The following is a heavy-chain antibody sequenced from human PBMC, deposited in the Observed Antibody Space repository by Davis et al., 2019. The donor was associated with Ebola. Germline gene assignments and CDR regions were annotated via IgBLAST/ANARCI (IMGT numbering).Heavy chain of an antibody. CDR1: GFTFSSYA. J-gene: IGHJ4*02. V-gene: IGHV3-30-3*02. CDR3: AKDDGITMIVVGFDY. CDR2: ISYDGSNK. D-gene: IGHD3-22*01. Sequence: GESLKISCAASGFTFSSYAMHWVRQAPGKGLEWVAVISYDGSNKYYADSVKGRFTISRDNSKNTLYLQMNSLRAEDTAVYYCAKDDGITMIVVGFDYWGQGTLVTVSS.